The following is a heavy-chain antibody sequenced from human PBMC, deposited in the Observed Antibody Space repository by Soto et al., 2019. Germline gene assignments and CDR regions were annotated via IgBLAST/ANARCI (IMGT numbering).Heavy chain of an antibody. CDR2: ISSSSSYI. V-gene: IGHV3-21*01. CDR1: GFTFSSYS. J-gene: IGHJ6*02. D-gene: IGHD3-3*01. CDR3: ASRSQYYDFWSGYYGTDV. Sequence: GSLRLSCAASGFTFSSYSMNWVRQAPGKGPEWVSSISSSSSYIYYADSVKGRFTISRDNAKNSLYLQMNSLRAEDTAVYYCASRSQYYDFWSGYYGTDVWGQGTTVTVSS.